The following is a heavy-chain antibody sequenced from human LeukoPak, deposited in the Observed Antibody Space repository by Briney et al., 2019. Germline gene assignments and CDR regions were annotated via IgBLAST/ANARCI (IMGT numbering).Heavy chain of an antibody. CDR3: AKDLRLVVTTGGFDY. J-gene: IGHJ4*02. Sequence: GGSLRLSCAASGFTFSSYGMHWVRQAPGKGLEWVAVISYDGSNKYYADSVKGRFTISRDNSKNTLYLQMNSLRAEDTAVYYCAKDLRLVVTTGGFDYWGQGTLVTVSS. D-gene: IGHD2-21*02. V-gene: IGHV3-30*18. CDR2: ISYDGSNK. CDR1: GFTFSSYG.